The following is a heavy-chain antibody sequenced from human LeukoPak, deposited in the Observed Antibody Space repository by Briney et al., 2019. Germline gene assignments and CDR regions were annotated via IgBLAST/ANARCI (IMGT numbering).Heavy chain of an antibody. CDR2: VWYDGSNK. J-gene: IGHJ4*02. CDR1: GFTFSSYG. CDR3: AKDQGYYDSSGFPNPYYYFDY. Sequence: GGSLRLSCAASGFTFSSYGMHWVRQAPGKGLEWVAVVWYDGSNKYYADSVKGRFTISRDNSKNTLYLQMNSLRAEDTAVYYCAKDQGYYDSSGFPNPYYYFDYWGQGTLVTVSS. D-gene: IGHD3-22*01. V-gene: IGHV3-33*06.